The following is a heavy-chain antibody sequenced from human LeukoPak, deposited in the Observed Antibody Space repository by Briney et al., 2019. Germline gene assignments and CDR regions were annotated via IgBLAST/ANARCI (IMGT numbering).Heavy chain of an antibody. V-gene: IGHV4-4*07. CDR2: IFNSGST. Sequence: SETLSLTCTVSGGSISSYYWNWIRQPAGKGLEWIGRIFNSGSTNYNPSLKSRVTISVDTSKNQFSLKLSSVTAADTAVYYCASSYYYDSSGYYYGYWGQGTLVTVSS. CDR3: ASSYYYDSSGYYYGY. D-gene: IGHD3-22*01. CDR1: GGSISSYY. J-gene: IGHJ4*02.